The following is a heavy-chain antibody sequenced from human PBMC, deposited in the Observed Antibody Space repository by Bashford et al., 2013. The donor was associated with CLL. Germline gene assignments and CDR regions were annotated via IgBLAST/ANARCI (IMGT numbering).Heavy chain of an antibody. CDR1: GYSFTSYW. V-gene: IGHV5-51*01. D-gene: IGHD6-19*01. CDR2: IYPGDSDT. Sequence: GESLKISCKGSGYSFTSYWIGWVRQMPGKGLEWMGIIYPGDSDTRYSPSFQGQVTISADKSISTAYLQWSSLKASDTAMYYCARRIPSIAGAGNWMEDYYYYGMDVWGQGTTVTVSS. J-gene: IGHJ6*02. CDR3: ARRIPSIAGAGNWMEDYYYYGMDV.